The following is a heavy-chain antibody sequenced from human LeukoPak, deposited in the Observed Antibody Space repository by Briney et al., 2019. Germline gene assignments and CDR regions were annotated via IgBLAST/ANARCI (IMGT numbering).Heavy chain of an antibody. CDR3: ARVHIVVVVAATSIVFDY. D-gene: IGHD2-15*01. V-gene: IGHV1-18*01. CDR1: GYTFTSYG. J-gene: IGHJ4*02. Sequence: GASVKVSCKASGYTFTSYGISWVRQAPGQGLEWMGWISAYNGNTNYAQKLQGRVTMPTDTSTSTAYMELRSLRSDDTAVYYCARVHIVVVVAATSIVFDYWGQGTLVTVSS. CDR2: ISAYNGNT.